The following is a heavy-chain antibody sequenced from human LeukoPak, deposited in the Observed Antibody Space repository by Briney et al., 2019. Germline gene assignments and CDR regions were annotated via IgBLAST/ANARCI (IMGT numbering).Heavy chain of an antibody. Sequence: ASVKVSCKASGYNFTSYTIHWVRQAPGQRLEWMGWINAGPGNTKYSQKLQGRVTITRDTSASTAYMDLSNLRSEDTAVFYCAIGISSDTFDIWGQGTMVTVSS. J-gene: IGHJ3*02. CDR3: AIGISSDTFDI. CDR1: GYNFTSYT. V-gene: IGHV1-3*01. D-gene: IGHD3-3*01. CDR2: INAGPGNT.